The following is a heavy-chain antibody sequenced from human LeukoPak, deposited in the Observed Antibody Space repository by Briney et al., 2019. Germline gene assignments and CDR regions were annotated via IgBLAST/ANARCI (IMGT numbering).Heavy chain of an antibody. J-gene: IGHJ4*02. D-gene: IGHD1-26*01. CDR1: GFNFRRFI. CDR3: AIWETDQGGEFDS. Sequence: GGSLRLFCAASGFNFRRFIMNWVRQAPGKGLDWVSSITGSSNYRYYSVSVKGRFTISRDNARNSLYLQMNGLRVEDTAVYFCAIWETDQGGEFDSWGQGTLVTVSS. CDR2: ITGSSNYR. V-gene: IGHV3-21*01.